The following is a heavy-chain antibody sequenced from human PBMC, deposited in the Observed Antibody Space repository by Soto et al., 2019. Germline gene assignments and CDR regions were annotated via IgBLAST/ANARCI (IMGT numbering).Heavy chain of an antibody. CDR1: GFTFNNYG. D-gene: IGHD2-2*01. V-gene: IGHV3-33*01. CDR2: IWYDGSQT. CDR3: AREPSTSWNYYYGMDV. J-gene: IGHJ6*02. Sequence: GGSLRLSCAASGFTFNNYGIHWVRQAPGKGLEWVAVIWYDGSQTRYADSVKGRFTISRDNFQNALYLQMDSLRAGDTAVYYCAREPSTSWNYYYGMDVWGQGTTVTVSS.